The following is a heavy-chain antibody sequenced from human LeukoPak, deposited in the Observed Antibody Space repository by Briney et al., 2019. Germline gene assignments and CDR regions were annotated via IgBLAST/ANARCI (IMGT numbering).Heavy chain of an antibody. CDR1: GGSISSSSYY. CDR2: INHSGST. V-gene: IGHV4-39*07. CDR3: ARADYDILTGYYYGVGSYFDY. J-gene: IGHJ4*02. Sequence: PSETLSLTCTVSGGSISSSSYYWSWIRQPPGKGLEWIGEINHSGSTNYNPSLKSRVTISVDTSKNQFSLKLSSVTAADTAVYYCARADYDILTGYYYGVGSYFDYWGQGTLVTVSS. D-gene: IGHD3-9*01.